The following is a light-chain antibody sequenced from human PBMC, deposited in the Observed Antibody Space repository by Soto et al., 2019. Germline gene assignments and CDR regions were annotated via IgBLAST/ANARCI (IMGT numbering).Light chain of an antibody. J-gene: IGKJ4*01. V-gene: IGKV1D-16*01. Sequence: DVQMTQSPSSLSASVGDRVTITCRASQDINTWLAWYQQKAEKAPKSLISAASSLQTGVPSRFSGSKPGTDFTLAISSLQTEDSATYYCQQYNIYPLSFGGGTKVESK. CDR3: QQYNIYPLS. CDR1: QDINTW. CDR2: AAS.